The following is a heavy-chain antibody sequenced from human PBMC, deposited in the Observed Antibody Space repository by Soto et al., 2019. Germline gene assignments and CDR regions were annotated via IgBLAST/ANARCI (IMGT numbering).Heavy chain of an antibody. CDR3: ARGGSSSPKGMDV. CDR1: GFSLSNYW. J-gene: IGHJ6*02. Sequence: GGSLRLSCAASGFSLSNYWMHWVRQGPGKGLGWVSRLNRDGSSTDYADSVKGRFAISRDIAKSTVYLQMNSLRAEDTAVYYCARGGSSSPKGMDVWGQGTTVTVSS. V-gene: IGHV3-74*01. CDR2: LNRDGSST. D-gene: IGHD2-2*01.